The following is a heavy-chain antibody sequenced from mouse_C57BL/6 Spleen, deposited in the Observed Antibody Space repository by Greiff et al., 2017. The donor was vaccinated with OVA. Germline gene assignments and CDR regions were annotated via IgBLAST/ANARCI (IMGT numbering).Heavy chain of an antibody. V-gene: IGHV1-52*01. Sequence: VQLQQPGAELVRPGSSVKLSCKASGYTFTSYWMHWVKQRPIQGLEWIGNIDPSDSETHYNQKFKDKATLTVDKSSSTAYMQLSSLTSEDSAVYYCARYGDYGSLDYWGQGTTLTVSS. CDR1: GYTFTSYW. D-gene: IGHD2-4*01. CDR2: IDPSDSET. CDR3: ARYGDYGSLDY. J-gene: IGHJ2*01.